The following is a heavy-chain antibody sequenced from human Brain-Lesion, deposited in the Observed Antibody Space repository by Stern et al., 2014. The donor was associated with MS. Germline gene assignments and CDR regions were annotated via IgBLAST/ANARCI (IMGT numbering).Heavy chain of an antibody. CDR2: IHPSGRA. V-gene: IGHV4-61*02. J-gene: IGHJ4*02. CDR3: ASGYRIFDY. D-gene: IGHD5-18*01. CDR1: GGSISSGSDY. Sequence: QVQLVESCPGLVKPSQTLSLTCTVSGGSISSGSDYWSWIRQPVGKGLERNGRIHPSGRAFYTPSLKSLATISTATPTQPFSLAQNSATAADTAIYYCASGYRIFDYWGQGILVTVSS.